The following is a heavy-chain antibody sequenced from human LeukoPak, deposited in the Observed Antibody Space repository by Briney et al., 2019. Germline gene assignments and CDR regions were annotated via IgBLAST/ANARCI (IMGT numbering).Heavy chain of an antibody. Sequence: GGSLRLSCAASGFTFSSYAMSWVRQAPGKGLEWVSIIYSGGSTYYADSVKGRFTISRDNSKNTLYLQMNSLRVEDTAVYYCARVRRSLDLSGSYSVSGEDYWGQGTLVTVSS. D-gene: IGHD1-26*01. V-gene: IGHV3-66*01. J-gene: IGHJ4*02. CDR1: GFTFSSYA. CDR3: ARVRRSLDLSGSYSVSGEDY. CDR2: IYSGGST.